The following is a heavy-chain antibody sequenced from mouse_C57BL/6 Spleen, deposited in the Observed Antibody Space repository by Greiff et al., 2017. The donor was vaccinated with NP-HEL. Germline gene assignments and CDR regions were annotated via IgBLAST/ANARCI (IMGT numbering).Heavy chain of an antibody. CDR3: ARDGALYYGSSLYYFDY. D-gene: IGHD1-1*01. CDR2: ISDGGSYT. Sequence: EVQVVESGGGLVKPGGSLKLSCAASGFTFSSYAMSWVRQTPEKRLEWVATISDGGSYTYYPDNVKGRFTISRDNAKNNLYLQMSHLKSEDTAMYYFARDGALYYGSSLYYFDYWGQGTTLTVSS. V-gene: IGHV5-4*01. CDR1: GFTFSSYA. J-gene: IGHJ2*01.